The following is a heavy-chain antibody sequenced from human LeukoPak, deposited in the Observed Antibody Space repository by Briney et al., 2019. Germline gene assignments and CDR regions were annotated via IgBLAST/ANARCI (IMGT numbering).Heavy chain of an antibody. J-gene: IGHJ6*02. CDR1: GGTFSSYA. D-gene: IGHD2-2*01. CDR3: ARVVGVVPAAMHYYYGMDV. V-gene: IGHV1-69*04. CDR2: IIPILGIA. Sequence: SVNVSCKASGGTFSSYAISWVRQAPGQGLEWIGRIIPILGIANYAQKFQGRVTITADKSTITAYMELSSLRSEDTAVYYCARVVGVVPAAMHYYYGMDVWGQGTTVTVSS.